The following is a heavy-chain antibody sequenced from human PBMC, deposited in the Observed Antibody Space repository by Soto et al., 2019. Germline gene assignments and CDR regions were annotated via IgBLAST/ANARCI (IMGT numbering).Heavy chain of an antibody. CDR3: ARAVGYYDSSGYPDV. V-gene: IGHV4-59*01. Sequence: SETLSLTCTVSGGSISSYYWSWIRQPPGKGLEWIGYIYYSGSTNYNPSLKSRVTISVDTSKNQFSLKLSSVTAADTAVYYCARAVGYYDSSGYPDVWGQGTLVTVSS. CDR2: IYYSGST. D-gene: IGHD3-22*01. J-gene: IGHJ4*02. CDR1: GGSISSYY.